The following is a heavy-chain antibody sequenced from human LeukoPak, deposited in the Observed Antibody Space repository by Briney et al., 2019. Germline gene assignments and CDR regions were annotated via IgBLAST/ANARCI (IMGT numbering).Heavy chain of an antibody. CDR1: GFTFSSYA. J-gene: IGHJ3*02. D-gene: IGHD3-9*01. V-gene: IGHV3-23*01. Sequence: GGSLRLSCAASGFTFSSYAMSWVRQAPGKGLEWVSAISGSGGSTYYADSVKGRFTISRDNSKNTLYLQMNSLRAEDTAVYYCASRVANYDILTGHLPHDAFDIWGQGTMVTVSS. CDR2: ISGSGGST. CDR3: ASRVANYDILTGHLPHDAFDI.